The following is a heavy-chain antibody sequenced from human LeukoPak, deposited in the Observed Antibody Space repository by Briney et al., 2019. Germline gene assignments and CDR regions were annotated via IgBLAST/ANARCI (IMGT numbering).Heavy chain of an antibody. V-gene: IGHV3-23*01. CDR1: GFTFSSYA. CDR3: ARDYGDYYFDY. Sequence: GGSLRLSCAASGFTFSSYAMSWVRQAPGKGLEWVSAISGSGGSTYYADSVKGRFTISRDNAKNSLYLQMNSLRAEDTAVYYCARDYGDYYFDYWGQGTLVTVPS. J-gene: IGHJ4*02. D-gene: IGHD4-17*01. CDR2: ISGSGGST.